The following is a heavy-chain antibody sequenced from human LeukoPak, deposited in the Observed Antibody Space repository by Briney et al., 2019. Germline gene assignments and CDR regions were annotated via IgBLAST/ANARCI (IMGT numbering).Heavy chain of an antibody. CDR1: GWSFSGYY. Sequence: SETLSLTCAVYGWSFSGYYWSWIRQPPGKGLEWIGEINHSGSTNYNPSLKSRVTMSVDKSKNQFSLNLSSVTAADTAVYYCARLNYYDSSGAGYWGQGALVTVSS. D-gene: IGHD3-22*01. J-gene: IGHJ4*02. CDR3: ARLNYYDSSGAGY. CDR2: INHSGST. V-gene: IGHV4-34*01.